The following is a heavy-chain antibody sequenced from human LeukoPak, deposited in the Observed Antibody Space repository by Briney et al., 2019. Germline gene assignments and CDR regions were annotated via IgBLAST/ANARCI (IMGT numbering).Heavy chain of an antibody. CDR1: GFTFSDYY. CDR2: ISSSGSTI. D-gene: IGHD3-10*01. J-gene: IGHJ6*02. V-gene: IGHV3-11*01. Sequence: PGGSPRLSCAASGFTFSDYYISWIRQAKGKGLEWVSYISSSGSTIYYADSVKGRSTISRENAKNSLYLQMNSLRAEDTAVYYCARESSAPYYYGSGTARGYYGMDVWGQGTTVTVSS. CDR3: ARESSAPYYYGSGTARGYYGMDV.